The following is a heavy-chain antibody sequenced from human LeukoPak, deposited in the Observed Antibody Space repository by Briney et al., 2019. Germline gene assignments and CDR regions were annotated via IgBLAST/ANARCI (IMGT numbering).Heavy chain of an antibody. D-gene: IGHD5-18*01. Sequence: RGSLRLSCAASGFTFSSYSMTWVRQAPGKGLEWVSSISSSSSYIYYADSVKGRFTISRDNAKNSLYLQMNSLRAEDTAVYYCARERGYSYGWQGYYYYMDVWGKGTTVTVSS. J-gene: IGHJ6*03. CDR2: ISSSSSYI. CDR1: GFTFSSYS. CDR3: ARERGYSYGWQGYYYYMDV. V-gene: IGHV3-21*01.